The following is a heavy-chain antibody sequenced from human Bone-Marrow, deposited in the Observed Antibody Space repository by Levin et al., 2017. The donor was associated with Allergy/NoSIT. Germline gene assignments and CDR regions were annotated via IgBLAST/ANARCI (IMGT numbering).Heavy chain of an antibody. CDR1: GDSVSSNSAA. J-gene: IGHJ5*02. D-gene: IGHD2-15*01. CDR3: ARDVLPIYCSGGSCYAGWFDP. CDR2: TYYRSKWYN. Sequence: SETLSLTCAISGDSVSSNSAAWNWIRQSPSRGLEWLGRTYYRSKWYNDYAVSVKSRITINPDTSKNQFSLQLNSVTPEDTAVYYCARDVLPIYCSGGSCYAGWFDPWGQGTLVTVSS. V-gene: IGHV6-1*01.